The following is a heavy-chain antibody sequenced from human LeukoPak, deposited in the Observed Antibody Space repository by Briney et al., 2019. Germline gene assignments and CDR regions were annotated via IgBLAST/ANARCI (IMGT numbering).Heavy chain of an antibody. V-gene: IGHV4-4*07. CDR2: IYTSGST. D-gene: IGHD3-10*01. Sequence: PSETQSLTCTVSGGSISSYYWSWIRQPAGKGLEWIGRIYTSGSTNYNPSLKSRVTMSVDTSKNQFSLKLSSVTAADTAVYYCAREPYGSGAPVSPNWFDPWGQGTLVTVSS. CDR3: AREPYGSGAPVSPNWFDP. J-gene: IGHJ5*02. CDR1: GGSISSYY.